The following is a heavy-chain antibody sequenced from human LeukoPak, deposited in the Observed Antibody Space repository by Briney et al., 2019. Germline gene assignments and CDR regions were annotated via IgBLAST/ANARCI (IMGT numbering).Heavy chain of an antibody. V-gene: IGHV3-23*01. J-gene: IGHJ6*02. CDR1: GFTFSSYA. CDR3: AKHPSYGSLSPSDGIDV. Sequence: GGSLRLSCAASGFTFSSYAMSWVRQAPGKGLEWVSAISGGGGSTYYADSVKGRFTISRDNSKNTLYLQMNNLRTEDTAVYYCAKHPSYGSLSPSDGIDVWGQGTTVTVSS. CDR2: ISGGGGST. D-gene: IGHD5-18*01.